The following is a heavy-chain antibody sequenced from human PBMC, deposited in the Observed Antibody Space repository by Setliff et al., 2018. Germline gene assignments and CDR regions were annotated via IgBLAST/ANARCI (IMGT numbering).Heavy chain of an antibody. CDR1: GGSFSGYY. J-gene: IGHJ4*02. CDR2: INHTGST. Sequence: SETLSLTCAVYGGSFSGYYWSWIRQPPGKGLEWIGEINHTGSTNYSPSLKSRVTISVDTSKNQFSLKLSSVTAADTAVYYCARHVKVATEYFDCWGQGTLVTVSS. CDR3: ARHVKVATEYFDC. V-gene: IGHV4-34*01. D-gene: IGHD5-12*01.